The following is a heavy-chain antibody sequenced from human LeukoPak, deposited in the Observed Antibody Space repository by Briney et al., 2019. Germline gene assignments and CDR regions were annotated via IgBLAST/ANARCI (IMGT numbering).Heavy chain of an antibody. Sequence: GGSLRLSCTASGFTFSSYWMSWVRQAPGKGLEWVSGIRGSGSNTYYADSVKGRFTISRDNSKNTLYLHMNSLRAEDTALYYCAKKYYGSGSYWDLDYWGQGTLVTVSS. J-gene: IGHJ4*02. V-gene: IGHV3-23*01. CDR3: AKKYYGSGSYWDLDY. CDR1: GFTFSSYW. D-gene: IGHD3-10*01. CDR2: IRGSGSNT.